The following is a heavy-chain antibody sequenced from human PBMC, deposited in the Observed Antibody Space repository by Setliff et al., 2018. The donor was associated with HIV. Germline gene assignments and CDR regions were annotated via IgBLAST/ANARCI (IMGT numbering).Heavy chain of an antibody. Sequence: WETLSLTCAVYGGSLSGYYWSWIRQPPGKGLEWIGEIDHSGSTNYNPPLKSRVTISVDTSKNQFSLKLRSVTAVDTAVYYCASEKATIPNWFDPWGQGTLVTVSS. V-gene: IGHV4-34*01. CDR3: ASEKATIPNWFDP. J-gene: IGHJ5*02. D-gene: IGHD5-12*01. CDR2: IDHSGST. CDR1: GGSLSGYY.